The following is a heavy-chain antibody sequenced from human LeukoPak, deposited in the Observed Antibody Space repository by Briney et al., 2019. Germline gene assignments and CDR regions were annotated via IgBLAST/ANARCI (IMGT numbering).Heavy chain of an antibody. V-gene: IGHV4-61*01. Sequence: PSETLSLTCTVSGGSVSSGSYYWSWIRQPPGKGLEWIGYIYYSGSTNYDPSLKSRVAISVDTSKNQFSLKLSSVTAADTAVYYCARDSGWYLDYWGQGTLVTVSS. CDR2: IYYSGST. CDR1: GGSVSSGSYY. D-gene: IGHD6-19*01. CDR3: ARDSGWYLDY. J-gene: IGHJ4*02.